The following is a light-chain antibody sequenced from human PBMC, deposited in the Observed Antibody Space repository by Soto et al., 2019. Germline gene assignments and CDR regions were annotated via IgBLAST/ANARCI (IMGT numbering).Light chain of an antibody. V-gene: IGLV1-47*01. CDR3: AAWDDTLDAQV. Sequence: QSVLTQSPSASGTPGQRVTISCSGSRSNIGRNFAYWYQHVPGTAPRLLIQRNNERPSGVPDRFSGSKSGTSVSLAISGLRSDDEATYYCAAWDDTLDAQVFGGGTKLPS. J-gene: IGLJ3*02. CDR1: RSNIGRNF. CDR2: RNN.